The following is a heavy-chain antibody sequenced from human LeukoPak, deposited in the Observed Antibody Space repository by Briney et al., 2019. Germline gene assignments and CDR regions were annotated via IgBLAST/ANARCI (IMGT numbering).Heavy chain of an antibody. Sequence: GGSLRLSCAASRFIFSTYWMHWVRQAPGKGLVWVSRINSDGSRTNYADSVKGRFTISRDNAKNTLYLQMNSLRAEDTAIYYCARDVGEYQILGFDCWGQGTLVTVSS. D-gene: IGHD3-10*01. J-gene: IGHJ4*02. CDR2: INSDGSRT. CDR1: RFIFSTYW. V-gene: IGHV3-74*01. CDR3: ARDVGEYQILGFDC.